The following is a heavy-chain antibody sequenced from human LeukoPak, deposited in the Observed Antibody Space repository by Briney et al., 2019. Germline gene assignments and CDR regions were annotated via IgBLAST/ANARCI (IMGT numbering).Heavy chain of an antibody. V-gene: IGHV3-15*01. J-gene: IGHJ4*02. CDR2: IKSRFDGGTT. CDR1: GFTFSYAW. D-gene: IGHD2-2*01. Sequence: PGGSLRLSWAASGFTFSYAWMSWVRQAPGKGLEWVGRIKSRFDGGTTDYAAPVKGRFPLSRDDSQRTLFLQMNRLKTEDTAVYYRITDVGHCSHTFCYDPYWGQGTLVTVSS. CDR3: ITDVGHCSHTFCYDPY.